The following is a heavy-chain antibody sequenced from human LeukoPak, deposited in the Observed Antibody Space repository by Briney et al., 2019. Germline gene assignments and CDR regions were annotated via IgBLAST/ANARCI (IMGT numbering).Heavy chain of an antibody. CDR2: ISDSGGT. Sequence: WETLSLTCTVSGGAISTYYWSWIRQPPGKGLEWIADISDSGGTNYNPSLENRVTVSIDSSKNQFSLKLSSVTAADTAVYYCARLSFGPGSYYNFYFDYWGQGTLVTVSS. D-gene: IGHD3-10*01. J-gene: IGHJ4*02. V-gene: IGHV4-59*08. CDR3: ARLSFGPGSYYNFYFDY. CDR1: GGAISTYY.